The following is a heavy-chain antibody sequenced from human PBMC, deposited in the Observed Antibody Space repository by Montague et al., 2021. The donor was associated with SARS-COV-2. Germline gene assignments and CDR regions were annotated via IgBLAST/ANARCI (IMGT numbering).Heavy chain of an antibody. V-gene: IGHV2-5*02. D-gene: IGHD5-18*01. J-gene: IGHJ4*02. Sequence: PALVKPTQTLTLTCTFSGFSLSTRGVGVGWIRQPPGKALEWLAXXXWXXXKRXSPSLKSRLTITKDTSKNQVVLTMTNMDPVDTATYYCAHKSAMFTASYFDYWGQGTLVTVSS. CDR1: GFSLSTRGVG. CDR3: AHKSAMFTASYFDY. CDR2: XXWXXXK.